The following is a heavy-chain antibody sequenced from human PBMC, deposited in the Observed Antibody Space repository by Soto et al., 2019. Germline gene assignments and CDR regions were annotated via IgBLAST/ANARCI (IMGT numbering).Heavy chain of an antibody. CDR3: AKAMVVVTAISGGGGFDK. CDR2: ISYDGSNK. D-gene: IGHD2-21*02. V-gene: IGHV3-30*18. J-gene: IGHJ3*02. CDR1: GFTFSSYG. Sequence: PGGSLRLSCAASGFTFSSYGMHWVRQAPGKXLEWVAVISYDGSNKYCADSVKGRFTISRDNSKNTLYLQMNSLRAEDTAVYYCAKAMVVVTAISGGGGFDKWGQGTLVTVSS.